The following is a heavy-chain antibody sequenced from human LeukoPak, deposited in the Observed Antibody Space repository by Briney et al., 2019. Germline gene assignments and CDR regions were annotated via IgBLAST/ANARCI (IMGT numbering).Heavy chain of an antibody. Sequence: PSETLSLTCTVSGGSISSGGYYWSWSRQHPGKGLEWIGYIYYSGSTYYNPSLKSRVTTSVATTKTQFSLKLSSVTAAATAVYYCARVREWAGTLGDWGQGTLVTVSS. CDR2: IYYSGST. J-gene: IGHJ4*02. V-gene: IGHV4-31*03. CDR3: ARVREWAGTLGD. CDR1: GGSISSGGYY. D-gene: IGHD1-26*01.